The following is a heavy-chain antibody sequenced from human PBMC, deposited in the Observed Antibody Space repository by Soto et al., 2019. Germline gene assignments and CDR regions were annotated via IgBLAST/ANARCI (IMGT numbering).Heavy chain of an antibody. CDR3: ARDRSNGYYPKIDY. CDR1: GCSISSSSYY. Sequence: PSGTLALTCTVSGCSISSSSYYWCWILQPPGKGLEWIGSIYYSGSTYYNPSLKSRVTISVDTSKNQFSLKLSSVTAADTAVYYGARDRSNGYYPKIDYWGQGTLVTVSS. D-gene: IGHD3-22*01. CDR2: IYYSGST. V-gene: IGHV4-39*02. J-gene: IGHJ4*02.